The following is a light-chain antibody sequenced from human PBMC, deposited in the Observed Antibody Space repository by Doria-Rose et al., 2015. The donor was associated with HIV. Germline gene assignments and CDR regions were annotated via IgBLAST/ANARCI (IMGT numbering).Light chain of an antibody. J-gene: IGKJ3*01. CDR1: QSLLYTSKNY. V-gene: IGKV4-1*01. CDR3: QQYYDTPS. CDR2: WAS. Sequence: DIQMTQSQESLGMSLGERATLNCKSNQSLLYTSKNYLAWYQQKPGQPPKLLIYWASTRQSGVPARFSGSGSGTDFTLTISSLEAEDVAVYYCQQYYDTPSFGPGTTVDIK.